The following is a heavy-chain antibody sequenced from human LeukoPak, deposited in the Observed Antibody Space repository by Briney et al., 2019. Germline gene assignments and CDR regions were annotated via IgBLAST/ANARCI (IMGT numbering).Heavy chain of an antibody. CDR3: AETQGIAAAGTDY. V-gene: IGHV3-23*01. Sequence: GGSLRLSCAASGFTFSSYAMSWVHQAPGKGLEWVSAISGSGGSTYYADSVKGRFTISRDNSKNTLYLQMNSLRAEDTAVYYCAETQGIAAAGTDYWGQGTLVTVSS. CDR2: ISGSGGST. J-gene: IGHJ4*02. D-gene: IGHD6-13*01. CDR1: GFTFSSYA.